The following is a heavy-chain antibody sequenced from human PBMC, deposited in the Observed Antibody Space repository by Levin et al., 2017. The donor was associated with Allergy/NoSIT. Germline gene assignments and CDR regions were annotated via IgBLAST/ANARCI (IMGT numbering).Heavy chain of an antibody. V-gene: IGHV4-4*07. CDR3: ARDPYSSHAFDI. CDR2: IYTSGST. D-gene: IGHD6-13*01. Sequence: GSLRLSCTVSGGSISSYYWSWIRQPAGKGLEWIGRIYTSGSTNYNPSLKSRVTMSVDTSKNQFSLKLSSVTAADTAVYYCARDPYSSHAFDIWGQGTMVTVSS. CDR1: GGSISSYY. J-gene: IGHJ3*02.